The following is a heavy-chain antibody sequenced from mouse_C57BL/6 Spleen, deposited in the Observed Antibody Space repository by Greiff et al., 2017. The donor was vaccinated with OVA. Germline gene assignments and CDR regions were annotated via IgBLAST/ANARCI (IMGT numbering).Heavy chain of an antibody. CDR2: ISDGGSYT. J-gene: IGHJ3*01. CDR1: GFTFSSYA. Sequence: EVQRVESGGGLVKPGGSLKLSCAASGFTFSSYAMSWVRQTPEKRLEWVATISDGGSYTYYPDNVKGRFTISRDNAKNNLYLQMSHLKSEDTAMYYCARDYGNYWFAYWGQGTLVTVSA. V-gene: IGHV5-4*01. D-gene: IGHD2-1*01. CDR3: ARDYGNYWFAY.